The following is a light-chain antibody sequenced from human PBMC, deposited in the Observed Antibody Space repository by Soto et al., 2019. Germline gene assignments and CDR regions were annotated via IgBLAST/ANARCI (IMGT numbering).Light chain of an antibody. Sequence: EITLTQSPGTLSLSAGERATLSCRASQSVSRNYIAWYQHKSGQAPRLLVYGSSNRATGIPDRFTGSGSGTDFTLTISGLESEDFAVYYCQQYATSPGGTFGQVTTVEI. J-gene: IGKJ1*01. CDR2: GSS. V-gene: IGKV3-20*01. CDR3: QQYATSPGGT. CDR1: QSVSRNY.